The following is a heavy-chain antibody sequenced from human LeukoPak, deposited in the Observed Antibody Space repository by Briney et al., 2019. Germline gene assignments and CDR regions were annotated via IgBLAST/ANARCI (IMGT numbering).Heavy chain of an antibody. CDR3: ARGYGSSWPHYYYYMDV. D-gene: IGHD6-13*01. J-gene: IGHJ6*03. CDR2: MNPNSGNT. V-gene: IGHV1-8*03. CDR1: GYTFTSYD. Sequence: ASVKVSCKASGYTFTSYDINWVRQSTGQGLEWMGWMNPNSGNTGYAQKFQGRVTITRSTSISTAYMELSSLRSEDTAVYYCARGYGSSWPHYYYYMDVWGKGTTVTVSS.